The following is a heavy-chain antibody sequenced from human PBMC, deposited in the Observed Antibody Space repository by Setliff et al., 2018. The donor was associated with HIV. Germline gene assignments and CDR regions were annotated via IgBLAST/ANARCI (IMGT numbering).Heavy chain of an antibody. V-gene: IGHV1-8*02. D-gene: IGHD2-21*01. CDR3: ARDGERYNFDI. Sequence: GASVKVSCKSSGYTFTTYGLNWVRQAPGQGLEWMGWMNPNSGNTGYAQKFQGRVTMTTDTSTSTVYMHLSSLRSDDTAVYYCARDGERYNFDIWGQGTMVTVSS. J-gene: IGHJ3*02. CDR1: GYTFTTYG. CDR2: MNPNSGNT.